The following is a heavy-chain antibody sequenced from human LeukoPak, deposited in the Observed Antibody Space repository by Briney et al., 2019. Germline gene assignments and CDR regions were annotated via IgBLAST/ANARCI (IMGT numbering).Heavy chain of an antibody. D-gene: IGHD3-3*01. Sequence: ASVKVSCKASGYTFTGYYMHWVRQAPGQGLEWMGRINPNSGGTNYAQKFQGRVTMTRDTSISTAYMELSRLRSDDTAVYYCAREVWIFGVVRSFDYWGQGTLVTVSS. V-gene: IGHV1-2*06. CDR2: INPNSGGT. CDR1: GYTFTGYY. CDR3: AREVWIFGVVRSFDY. J-gene: IGHJ4*02.